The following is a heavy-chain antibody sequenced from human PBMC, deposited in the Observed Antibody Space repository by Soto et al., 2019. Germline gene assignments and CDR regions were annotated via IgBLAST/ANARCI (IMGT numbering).Heavy chain of an antibody. CDR3: SREGDDWVGSMDV. V-gene: IGHV3-48*01. D-gene: IGHD3-9*01. CDR2: ISSSSSTT. Sequence: EVQLVESGGGLVQPGGSLRLSCAASGFTFSSYSMNWVRQAPGQGLEWISYISSSSSTTYYADSVKGRFTISRDNAKNSLYLQVNSLRAEDTAVYYCSREGDDWVGSMDVWGKGTTVTVSS. CDR1: GFTFSSYS. J-gene: IGHJ6*03.